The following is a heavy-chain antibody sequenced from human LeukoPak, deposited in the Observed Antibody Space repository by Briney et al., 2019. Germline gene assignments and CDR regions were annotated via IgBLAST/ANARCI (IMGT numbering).Heavy chain of an antibody. D-gene: IGHD3-10*01. Sequence: SETLSLTCTVSGGSISSSSYYWGWIRQPPGKGLEWIGSIYYSGSTYYNPSLKSRVTISVDTSKNQFSLKLSSVTAADTAVYYCARRLNYYGSGRQNFDYWGQGTLVTVSS. CDR3: ARRLNYYGSGRQNFDY. J-gene: IGHJ4*02. V-gene: IGHV4-39*01. CDR1: GGSISSSSYY. CDR2: IYYSGST.